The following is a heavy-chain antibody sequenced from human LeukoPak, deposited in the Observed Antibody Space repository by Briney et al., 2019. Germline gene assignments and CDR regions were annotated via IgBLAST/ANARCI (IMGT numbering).Heavy chain of an antibody. J-gene: IGHJ3*02. CDR3: ARHPRAFDAFDI. Sequence: SETLSLTCTVSGGSISSSSYYWGWICQPPGKGLEWIGSIYYSGSTYYNPSLKSRVTISVDTSKNQFSLKLTSVTAADTAVFYCARHPRAFDAFDIWGQGTMVTVSS. CDR1: GGSISSSSYY. V-gene: IGHV4-39*01. CDR2: IYYSGST.